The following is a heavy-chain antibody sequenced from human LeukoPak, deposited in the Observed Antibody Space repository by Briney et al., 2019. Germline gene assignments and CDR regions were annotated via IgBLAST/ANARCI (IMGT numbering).Heavy chain of an antibody. Sequence: GGSLRLSCTASGFTFTFPNYAVHWVRQAPGKGLEWVSGISPSGGITYYTDSVKGRFTISRDNSKNTVSLQMNSLRGDDTAVYYCAKDDAWGRYKDWGQGTLVTVSS. D-gene: IGHD3-16*01. J-gene: IGHJ1*01. CDR2: ISPSGGIT. V-gene: IGHV3-23*01. CDR1: GFTFTFPNYA. CDR3: AKDDAWGRYKD.